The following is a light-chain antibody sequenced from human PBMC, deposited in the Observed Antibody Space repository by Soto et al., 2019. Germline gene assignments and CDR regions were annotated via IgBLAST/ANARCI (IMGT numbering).Light chain of an antibody. J-gene: IGLJ1*01. CDR2: FDI. CDR1: NVGSKS. Sequence: SYELTQPPSVSVAPGQTARITCGKNNVGSKSVHWFQQKPGQAPVLVIYFDIDRPSGIPERFSGSNSGNTATLTISRVEAGDEADYYCQVWDSSSDHPVFGTGTKLTVL. V-gene: IGLV3-21*04. CDR3: QVWDSSSDHPV.